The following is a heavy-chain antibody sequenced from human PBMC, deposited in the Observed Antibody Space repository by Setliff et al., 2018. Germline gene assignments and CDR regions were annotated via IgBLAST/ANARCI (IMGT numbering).Heavy chain of an antibody. CDR1: GYTFTYFG. D-gene: IGHD6-19*01. CDR3: VRVTSGRLDFDY. Sequence: ASVKVSCKASGYTFTYFGVSWLRLAPGQGLEWMGWVGPIDDGKPGYAQKFQGRVTITWVTSISTAYMELSSLRSEDTAVYYCVRVTSGRLDFDYWGQGTPVTVSS. V-gene: IGHV1-8*02. J-gene: IGHJ4*02. CDR2: VGPIDDGKP.